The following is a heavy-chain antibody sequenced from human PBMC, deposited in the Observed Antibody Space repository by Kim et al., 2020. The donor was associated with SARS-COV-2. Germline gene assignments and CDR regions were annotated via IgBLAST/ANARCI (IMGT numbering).Heavy chain of an antibody. CDR1: GFSLSTSGVG. V-gene: IGHV2-5*02. Sequence: SGPTLVKPTQTLTLTCTFSGFSLSTSGVGVGWIRQPPGKALEWLALIYWDDDKRYSPSLKSRLTITKDTSKNQVVLTVTNMDPVDTATYYCAHRPPPSSGHYYGMDVWGQGTTVTVSS. D-gene: IGHD3-22*01. J-gene: IGHJ6*02. CDR3: AHRPPPSSGHYYGMDV. CDR2: IYWDDDK.